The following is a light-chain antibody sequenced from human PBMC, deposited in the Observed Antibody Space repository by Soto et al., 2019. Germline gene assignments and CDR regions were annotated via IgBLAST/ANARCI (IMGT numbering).Light chain of an antibody. CDR2: AAS. J-gene: IGKJ2*01. CDR3: QQSYSTTHT. Sequence: DIQMTQSPSSLSASVGDRVTITCRASQSISIYLNWYQQKPGKAPKLLIYAASSLQSGVPSRFSGSGSGTDFNLTISSLHAEDFATYYCQQSYSTTHTFGHGTKLEIK. CDR1: QSISIY. V-gene: IGKV1-39*01.